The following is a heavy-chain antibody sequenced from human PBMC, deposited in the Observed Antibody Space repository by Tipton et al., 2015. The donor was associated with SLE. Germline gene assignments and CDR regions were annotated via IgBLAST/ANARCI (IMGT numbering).Heavy chain of an antibody. CDR3: ARGGAYCGGDCYADY. D-gene: IGHD2-21*01. V-gene: IGHV3-30*07. J-gene: IGHJ4*02. Sequence: DSVKGRFTISRDNSKNTLYLQMNSLRAEDTAVYYCARGGAYCGGDCYADYWGQGTLVTVSS.